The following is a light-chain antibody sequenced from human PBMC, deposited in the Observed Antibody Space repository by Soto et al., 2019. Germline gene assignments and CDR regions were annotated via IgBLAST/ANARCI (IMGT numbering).Light chain of an antibody. Sequence: EIVLTQSPATLSLSPEERATLSCRASQSFSSYLAWYQQKPGQPPRLLIYAASNRATGIPARFSGSGSGTDFTLTIRTLKPEEFAGYYSQQRSNWPLTFGPGTKVDIK. CDR3: QQRSNWPLT. CDR2: AAS. V-gene: IGKV3-11*01. J-gene: IGKJ3*01. CDR1: QSFSSY.